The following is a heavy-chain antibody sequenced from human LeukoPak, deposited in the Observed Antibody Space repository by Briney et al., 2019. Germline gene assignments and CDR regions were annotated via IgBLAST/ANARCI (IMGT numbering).Heavy chain of an antibody. Sequence: SETLSLTCTVSGGSISSSSYYWGWIRQPPGKGREWIGSIYYSGSTYYNPSLKSPVTISVDTSKNQFSLKLSSVTAADTAVYYCARQLWLFGYFDYWGQGTLVTVSS. CDR1: GGSISSSSYY. D-gene: IGHD5-18*01. CDR2: IYYSGST. V-gene: IGHV4-39*01. CDR3: ARQLWLFGYFDY. J-gene: IGHJ4*02.